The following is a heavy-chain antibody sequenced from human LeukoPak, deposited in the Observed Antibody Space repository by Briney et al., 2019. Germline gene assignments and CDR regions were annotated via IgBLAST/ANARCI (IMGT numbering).Heavy chain of an antibody. CDR3: ARSRSSSFFPPYFDY. D-gene: IGHD6-13*01. Sequence: GGSLRLSCAASGFTVSTNYMSWVRQAPGKGLEWVSVIYSGGSTYYADSVKGRFTISRDNSKNTLYLQMNSLRAEDTAVYYCARSRSSSFFPPYFDYWGQGTLVTVSS. CDR1: GFTVSTNY. V-gene: IGHV3-66*01. CDR2: IYSGGST. J-gene: IGHJ4*02.